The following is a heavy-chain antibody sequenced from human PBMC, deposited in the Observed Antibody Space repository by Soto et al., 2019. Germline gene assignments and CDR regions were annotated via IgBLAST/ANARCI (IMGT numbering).Heavy chain of an antibody. V-gene: IGHV3-33*01. CDR3: AREAKIAVAEDAFEI. CDR2: IWYDGSNK. J-gene: IGHJ3*02. Sequence: GGSLRLSCAASGFTFSSYGMHWVRQAPGKGLEWVAVIWYDGSNKYYADSVKGRFTISRDNSKNTLYLQMNSLRAKDTAVYYCAREAKIAVAEDAFEIWGQGTMVTVAS. CDR1: GFTFSSYG. D-gene: IGHD6-19*01.